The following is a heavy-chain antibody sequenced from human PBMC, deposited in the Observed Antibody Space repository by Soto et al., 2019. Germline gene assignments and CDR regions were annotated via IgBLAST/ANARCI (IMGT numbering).Heavy chain of an antibody. V-gene: IGHV3-33*01. Sequence: QVQLVESGGGVVQPGRSLRLSCAASGFTFSSYGMHWVRQAPGKGLEWVAVIWYDGSNKYYADSVKGRFTISRDNSKNTRERQMNSLRAEDTAVYYCARVSVIYYYYGMDVWGQGTTVTVSS. CDR2: IWYDGSNK. CDR3: ARVSVIYYYYGMDV. J-gene: IGHJ6*02. CDR1: GFTFSSYG.